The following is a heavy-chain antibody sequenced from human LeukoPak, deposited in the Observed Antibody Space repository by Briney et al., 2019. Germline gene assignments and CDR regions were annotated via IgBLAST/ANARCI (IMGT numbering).Heavy chain of an antibody. V-gene: IGHV1-69*01. D-gene: IGHD4-11*01. J-gene: IGHJ6*03. CDR2: IIPIFGTA. CDR1: GGTFSSYA. CDR3: AREVTTAPYYYYYMDV. Sequence: SVKVSCKASGGTFSSYAISWVRQAPGQGLEWVGGIIPIFGTANYAQKFQGRVTITADESTSTAYMELSSLRSEDTAVYYCAREVTTAPYYYYYMDVWGKGTTVTVSS.